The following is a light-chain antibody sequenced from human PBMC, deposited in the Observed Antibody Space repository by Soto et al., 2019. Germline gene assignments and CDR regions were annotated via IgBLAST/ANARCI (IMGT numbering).Light chain of an antibody. J-gene: IGKJ1*01. V-gene: IGKV1-5*01. CDR2: DAS. Sequence: DIPMTQSPFTLSACVGDRVVITCRASQSISSWLAWYQQKPGKAPKLLIYDASSLESGVPSRFSGSGSGTEFTLTISSLQPDDFATYYCQQYNSYPKTFGQGTKVDIK. CDR3: QQYNSYPKT. CDR1: QSISSW.